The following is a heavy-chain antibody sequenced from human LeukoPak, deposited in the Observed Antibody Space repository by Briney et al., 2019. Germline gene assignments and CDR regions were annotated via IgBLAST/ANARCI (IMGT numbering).Heavy chain of an antibody. D-gene: IGHD2-2*02. CDR2: IYPGDSDT. J-gene: IGHJ3*02. V-gene: IGHV5-51*01. CDR3: ASSLYCSSTSCYKGAFDI. CDR1: GYSFTSYW. Sequence: ESLKISCKGSGYSFTSYWIGWVRQMPGKGLEWMGIIYPGDSDTRYSPSFQGQVTISADKSISTAYLQWSSLKASDTAMYYCASSLYCSSTSCYKGAFDIWGQGTMVTVSS.